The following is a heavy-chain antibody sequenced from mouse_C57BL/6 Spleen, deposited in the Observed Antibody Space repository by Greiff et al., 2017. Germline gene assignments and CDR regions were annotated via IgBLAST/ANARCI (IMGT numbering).Heavy chain of an antibody. D-gene: IGHD1-1*01. V-gene: IGHV1-53*01. CDR3: ARRRITTVVESYYAMDY. CDR1: GYTFTSYW. J-gene: IGHJ4*01. CDR2: INPSNGGT. Sequence: VQLQQPGTELVKPGASVKLSCKASGYTFTSYWMHWVKQRPGQGLEWIGNINPSNGGTNYNEKFKSKATLTVDKSSSTAYMQLSSLTSEDSAVYYCARRRITTVVESYYAMDYWGQGTSVTVSS.